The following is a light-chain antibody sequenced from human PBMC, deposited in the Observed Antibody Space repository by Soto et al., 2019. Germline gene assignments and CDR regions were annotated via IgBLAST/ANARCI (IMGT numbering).Light chain of an antibody. J-gene: IGLJ2*01. CDR2: DVN. Sequence: QSVLTQPRSVSGSPGQSVTISCTGTSSDVGGYNYVSWYLQHPGKAPKLMIYDVNKRPSGVPDRFSGSKSGNAASLTISGLQADDEADYYCCSYAGSYLVLGGGTKLTVL. CDR3: CSYAGSYLV. CDR1: SSDVGGYNY. V-gene: IGLV2-11*01.